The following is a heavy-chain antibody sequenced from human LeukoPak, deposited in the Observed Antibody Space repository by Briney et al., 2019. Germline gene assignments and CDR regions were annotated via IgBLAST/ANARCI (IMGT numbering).Heavy chain of an antibody. CDR1: GGSFSGYY. V-gene: IGHV4-34*01. CDR3: ARGRSYFWSGYSSYFDY. D-gene: IGHD3-3*01. Sequence: SETLSLTCVVYGGSFSGYYWSWIRQPPGKGLEWIGEINHSGSTNYNPSLKSRVTISVDTSKNQFSLKLSSVTAADTAVYYCARGRSYFWSGYSSYFDYWGQGTLVTVSS. J-gene: IGHJ4*02. CDR2: INHSGST.